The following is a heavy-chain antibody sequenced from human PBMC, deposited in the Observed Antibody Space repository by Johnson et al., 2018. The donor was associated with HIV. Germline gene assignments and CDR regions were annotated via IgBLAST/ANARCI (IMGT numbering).Heavy chain of an antibody. V-gene: IGHV3-30*18. CDR3: AKDSEYYYVSAAFDI. D-gene: IGHD3-22*01. CDR1: GFTFSSYG. CDR2: ISYDGSNK. J-gene: IGHJ3*02. Sequence: ESGGGVVQPGRSLRLSCAASGFTFSSYGMHWVRQAPGKGLEWVAVISYDGSNKYYADSVKGRFTISRDNSKNTLYLQMNSLRAEDTALYYCAKDSEYYYVSAAFDIWGQGTMVSFSS.